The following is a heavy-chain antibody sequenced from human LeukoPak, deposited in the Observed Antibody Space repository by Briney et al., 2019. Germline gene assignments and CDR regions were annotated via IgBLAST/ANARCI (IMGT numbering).Heavy chain of an antibody. CDR2: IYYSGST. V-gene: IGHV4-39*01. CDR3: ARANTRGNSLGFDY. J-gene: IGHJ4*02. Sequence: SETLSLTCTVSGGSISSSSYYWGWIRQPPGKGLEWIGSIYYSGSTYYNPSLKSRVTISVDTSKNQFSLQLNSVTPEDTAVYYCARANTRGNSLGFDYWGQGTLVTVSS. CDR1: GGSISSSSYY. D-gene: IGHD4-23*01.